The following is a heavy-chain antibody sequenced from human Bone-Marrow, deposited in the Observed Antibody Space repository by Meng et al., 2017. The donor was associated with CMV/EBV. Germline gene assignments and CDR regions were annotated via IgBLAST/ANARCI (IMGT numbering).Heavy chain of an antibody. Sequence: GGSLRLSCAASGFTFSSYSMNWVRQAPGKGLEWVSSISSSSSYIYYADSVKGRFTISRDNAKNSLYLQMNSLRAEDTAVYYRARDVTGLGPAAIRGFDDWGQGTLVTVSS. CDR3: ARDVTGLGPAAIRGFDD. J-gene: IGHJ4*02. CDR2: ISSSSSYI. CDR1: GFTFSSYS. V-gene: IGHV3-21*01. D-gene: IGHD2-2*02.